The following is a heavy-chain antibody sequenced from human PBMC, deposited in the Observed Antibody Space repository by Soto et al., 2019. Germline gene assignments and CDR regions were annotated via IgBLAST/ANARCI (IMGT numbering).Heavy chain of an antibody. CDR1: GLTFGDHY. V-gene: IGHV3-72*01. Sequence: EVQLVESGGGLVQPGGSLTLSCAVSGLTFGDHYMEWVRQAPGKGLEWVARSRNKAKSYSTDFAASVKGRFTISRDESKNSLNLQRNSLMTEDTAGYYCSILGGAWGQGSLVTVSS. CDR2: SRNKAKSYST. J-gene: IGHJ5*02. D-gene: IGHD2-21*01. CDR3: SILGGA.